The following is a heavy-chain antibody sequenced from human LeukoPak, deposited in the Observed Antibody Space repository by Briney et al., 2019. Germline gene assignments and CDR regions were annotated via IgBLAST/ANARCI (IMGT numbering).Heavy chain of an antibody. CDR3: AKAAPDIVVVPAASLRLDY. V-gene: IGHV3-23*01. D-gene: IGHD2-2*01. Sequence: GGSLRLSCAASGFTFSSYAMSWVRQAPGKGLEWVSAISGSGGSTYYADSVKGRFTISRDNSKNTLYLQMNSLRAEDTAVYYCAKAAPDIVVVPAASLRLDYWGQGTLVTVSS. CDR1: GFTFSSYA. J-gene: IGHJ4*02. CDR2: ISGSGGST.